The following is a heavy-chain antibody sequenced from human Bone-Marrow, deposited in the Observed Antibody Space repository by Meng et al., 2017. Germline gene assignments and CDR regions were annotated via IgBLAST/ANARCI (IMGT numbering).Heavy chain of an antibody. D-gene: IGHD1-26*01. J-gene: IGHJ5*02. Sequence: QVQRQASGPGLGKPSGTRSLTCAVSGGSISSPNWWSWVRQPPGRGLEWIGEIYHSGSTTYNPSLLSRVTISVDKSKNQFSLKLSSVTAADTAIYYCARVIYRPSGHNYFDPWGQGTLVTVPS. CDR2: IYHSGST. CDR1: GGSISSPNW. CDR3: ARVIYRPSGHNYFDP. V-gene: IGHV4-4*02.